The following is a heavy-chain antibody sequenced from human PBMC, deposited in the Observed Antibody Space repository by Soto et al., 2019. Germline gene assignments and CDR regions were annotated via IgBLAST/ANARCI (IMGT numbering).Heavy chain of an antibody. CDR2: IYPGDSDT. Sequence: GESLKISCQGFGYSFANYWIAWVRQMPGKGLDWMGNIYPGDSDTTYSPSFRGQVTISADKSISTAYLQWSSLKASDTAIYYCSRWSVHFGCDPWGRGPLVTVSS. CDR1: GYSFANYW. D-gene: IGHD3-3*01. V-gene: IGHV5-51*01. J-gene: IGHJ5*02. CDR3: SRWSVHFGCDP.